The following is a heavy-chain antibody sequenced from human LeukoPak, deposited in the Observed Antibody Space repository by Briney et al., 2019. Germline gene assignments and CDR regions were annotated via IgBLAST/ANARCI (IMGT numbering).Heavy chain of an antibody. CDR1: GFTFSSNA. J-gene: IGHJ4*02. Sequence: GGSLRLSCAASGFTFSSNAMRWVRQAPGKGLEWVSGISGSGGSTCYADSVKGRFTISRDNSGDTLFLHLDNLRVEDTAMYYCARRGGSSWSSFDYWGQGSLVTVSS. CDR2: ISGSGGST. CDR3: ARRGGSSWSSFDY. V-gene: IGHV3-23*01. D-gene: IGHD6-13*01.